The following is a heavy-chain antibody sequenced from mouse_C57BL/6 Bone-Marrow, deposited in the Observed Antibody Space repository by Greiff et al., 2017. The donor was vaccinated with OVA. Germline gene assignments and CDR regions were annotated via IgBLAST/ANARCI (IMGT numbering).Heavy chain of an antibody. J-gene: IGHJ3*01. CDR1: GYTFTSYW. D-gene: IGHD2-5*01. CDR2: IDPSDSET. CDR3: ARMSYYSNYPFAY. V-gene: IGHV1-52*01. Sequence: QVQLQQPGAELVRPGSSVKLSCKASGYTFTSYWMHWVKQRPIQGLEWIGNIDPSDSETHYNQKFKDKATLTVDKSSSTAYMHLSSLTSEDSAVYYCARMSYYSNYPFAYWGQGTLVTVSA.